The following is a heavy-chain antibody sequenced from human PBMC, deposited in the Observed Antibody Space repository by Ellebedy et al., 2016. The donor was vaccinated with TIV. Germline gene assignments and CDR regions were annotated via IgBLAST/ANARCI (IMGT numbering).Heavy chain of an antibody. Sequence: SQTLSLTXXVSGASLSNYDYFWGWVSQPPGKGLQWIGSIFKSGSIYYNPSLQSRLTISMDTSKNQFSLKVTSVTAADTAVYYCASVAAGGTVYYYYGMDDWGPGTTVTVSS. CDR2: IFKSGSI. J-gene: IGHJ6*02. CDR1: GASLSNYDYF. V-gene: IGHV4-39*07. D-gene: IGHD6-13*01. CDR3: ASVAAGGTVYYYYGMDD.